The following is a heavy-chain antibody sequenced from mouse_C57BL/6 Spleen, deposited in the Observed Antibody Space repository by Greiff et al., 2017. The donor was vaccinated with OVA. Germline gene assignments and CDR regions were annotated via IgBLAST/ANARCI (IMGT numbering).Heavy chain of an antibody. D-gene: IGHD2-12*01. Sequence: QVQLQQPGAELVKPGASVKLSCKASGYTFTSYWMHWVKQRPGQGLEWIGMIHPNSGSTNYNEKFKSKATLTVDKSSSTGYMQLSSLTSEDSAVYYCARSLVYDVGGLMAMDYWGQGTSVTVPS. CDR1: GYTFTSYW. CDR2: IHPNSGST. V-gene: IGHV1-64*01. J-gene: IGHJ4*01. CDR3: ARSLVYDVGGLMAMDY.